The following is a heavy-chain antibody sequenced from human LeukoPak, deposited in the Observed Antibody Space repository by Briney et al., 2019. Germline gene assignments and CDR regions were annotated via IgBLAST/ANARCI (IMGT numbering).Heavy chain of an antibody. CDR3: AKEGCTGTNCYINC. Sequence: GGSLRLSCAASGFTFRDYAMSWVRQAPGKGLEWVSVIGGSGGSTYYADSVKGRFTISRDDSKNTLYLQMNSLRAEDTAVYHCAKEGCTGTNCYINCWGQGTLVTISS. J-gene: IGHJ4*02. D-gene: IGHD2-2*02. CDR2: IGGSGGST. V-gene: IGHV3-23*01. CDR1: GFTFRDYA.